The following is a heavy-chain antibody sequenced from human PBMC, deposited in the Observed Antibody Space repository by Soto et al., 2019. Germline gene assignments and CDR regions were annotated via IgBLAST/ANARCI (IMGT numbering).Heavy chain of an antibody. CDR1: GGSISSYY. CDR3: ARARTSSAVDFDY. Sequence: SETLSLTCTVSGGSISSYYWSWIRQPPGKGLEWIGYIYYTGNTNYNPSLKSRVTISVDTSKNQFSLKPTSLTAADTAVYYCARARTSSAVDFDYWGQGTLVTVSS. J-gene: IGHJ4*02. V-gene: IGHV4-59*01. CDR2: IYYTGNT. D-gene: IGHD6-19*01.